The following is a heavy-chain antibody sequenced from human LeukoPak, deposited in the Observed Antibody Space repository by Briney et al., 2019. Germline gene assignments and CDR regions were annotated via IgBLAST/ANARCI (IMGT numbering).Heavy chain of an antibody. Sequence: GGSLRLSCEASGFTFSNYAMSWVRQAPGKGLEWVSSISGSSDNTNYADSVKGRFTISRDNSKNTLYLQMNSLRAEDTAVYYCAKPGGPFDYWGQGTLVTVSS. CDR2: ISGSSDNT. J-gene: IGHJ4*02. CDR3: AKPGGPFDY. CDR1: GFTFSNYA. D-gene: IGHD3-10*01. V-gene: IGHV3-23*01.